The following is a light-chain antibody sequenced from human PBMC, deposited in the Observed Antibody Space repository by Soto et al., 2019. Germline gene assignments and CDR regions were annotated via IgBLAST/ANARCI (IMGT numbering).Light chain of an antibody. CDR3: CSYAGGNYV. J-gene: IGLJ1*01. Sequence: QSALTQPRSVSGSPGQSVTISCTVTSSDVGGYNYVSWYQQHPDKAPKVMIYDVTKRPSGVPDRFSGSKSGNTASLTISGLQAEDESDYYCCSYAGGNYVFGTGTKVTVL. CDR2: DVT. CDR1: SSDVGGYNY. V-gene: IGLV2-11*01.